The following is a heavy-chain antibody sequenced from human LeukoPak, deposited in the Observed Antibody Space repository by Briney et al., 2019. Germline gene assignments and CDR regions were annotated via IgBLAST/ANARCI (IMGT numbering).Heavy chain of an antibody. D-gene: IGHD2-15*01. Sequence: GESLKISCKGSGYSFTSYWIGWVRQMPGKGLEWMGIIYPGDSDTKYSPSFQGQVTISADKSISTAYLQWSSLKASDTAMYYCARHIRGGYCSGGSCYSDYYYYMDVWGKGTTVTVSS. J-gene: IGHJ6*03. CDR3: ARHIRGGYCSGGSCYSDYYYYMDV. CDR2: IYPGDSDT. CDR1: GYSFTSYW. V-gene: IGHV5-51*01.